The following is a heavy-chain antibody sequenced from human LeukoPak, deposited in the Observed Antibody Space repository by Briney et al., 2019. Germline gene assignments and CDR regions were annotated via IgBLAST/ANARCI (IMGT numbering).Heavy chain of an antibody. CDR1: GFTFSSFK. D-gene: IGHD3-16*01. CDR2: ISPSSTYI. CDR3: ARDFTGGEYFDS. V-gene: IGHV3-21*06. J-gene: IGHJ4*02. Sequence: GGSLRLSCAASGFTFSSFKMTWVRQAPGKGLEWVASISPSSTYIYYGDSLKGRVTVSRDNAKSLLFLHMSSLRPDDTAVYYCARDFTGGEYFDSWGQGALVSLS.